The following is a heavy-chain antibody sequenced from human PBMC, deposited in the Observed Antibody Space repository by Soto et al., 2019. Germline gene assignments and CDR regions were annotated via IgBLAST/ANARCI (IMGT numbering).Heavy chain of an antibody. CDR3: ARDRLLDY. V-gene: IGHV4-34*01. Sequence: SETLSLTCAVYGGSFSGYYWSWIRQPPGKGLEWIGEINHSGSTNYNPSLKSRVTISVDTSKNQFSLKLSSVTAADTAVYYCARDRLLDYWGQGTLVTVSS. D-gene: IGHD5-12*01. CDR2: INHSGST. J-gene: IGHJ4*02. CDR1: GGSFSGYY.